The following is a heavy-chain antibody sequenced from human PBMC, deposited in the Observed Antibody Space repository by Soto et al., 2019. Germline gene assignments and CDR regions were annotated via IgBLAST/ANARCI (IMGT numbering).Heavy chain of an antibody. CDR3: ASLGYCSGADCHGTR. J-gene: IGHJ4*01. V-gene: IGHV4-4*02. D-gene: IGHD2-8*02. CDR1: GGSVSSYNW. CDR2: IFHSGST. Sequence: SETLSLTCAVSGGSVSSYNWWSCVRQPPGQGLEWIGEIFHSGSTNYNPSLKSRVTISVDKFKNQFSLKLSSVTAADTAVYFCASLGYCSGADCHGTRWGQGILVTVSS.